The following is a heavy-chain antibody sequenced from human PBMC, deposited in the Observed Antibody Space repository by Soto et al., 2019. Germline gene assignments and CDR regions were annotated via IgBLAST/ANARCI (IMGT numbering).Heavy chain of an antibody. V-gene: IGHV3-30*04. CDR1: GFTFSNYA. D-gene: IGHD6-19*01. Sequence: QVQLVESGGGVVQPGRSLRLSCAASGFTFSNYALHWFRQAPGKGMEWLAAISHDRRRKFYADSVKGRFSLSRDSSENTLYLQMIRLRPDDTAVYFWGRWGVEVAAIIDHCGQGTLVSVSS. CDR2: ISHDRRRK. CDR3: GRWGVEVAAIIDH. J-gene: IGHJ4*02.